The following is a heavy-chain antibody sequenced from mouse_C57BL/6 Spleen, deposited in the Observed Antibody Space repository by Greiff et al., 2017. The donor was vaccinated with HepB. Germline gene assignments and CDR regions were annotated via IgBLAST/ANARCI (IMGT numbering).Heavy chain of an antibody. CDR3: ARRDGYDGGRYFDY. Sequence: QVQLQQSGAELMKPGASVKLSCKATGYTFTGYWIEWVKQRPGHGLEWIGEILPGSGSTNYNEKFKGKATFTADTSSNTAYMQLSSLTTEDSAIYYCARRDGYDGGRYFDYWGQGTTLTVSS. V-gene: IGHV1-9*01. CDR2: ILPGSGST. J-gene: IGHJ2*01. D-gene: IGHD2-2*01. CDR1: GYTFTGYW.